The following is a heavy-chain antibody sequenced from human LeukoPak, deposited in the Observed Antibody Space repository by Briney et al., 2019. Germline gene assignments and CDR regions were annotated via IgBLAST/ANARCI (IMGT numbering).Heavy chain of an antibody. Sequence: SETLSLTCTVSGVSISSYYWSWIRQPAGKGLEWIGRIYTSGSTNHNPSLKSRVTMSVDKSKNQLSLKLSSVTTADTAMHYCARGAYHYGSGSYYFDYWGQGTLVTVSS. CDR1: GVSISSYY. D-gene: IGHD3-10*01. J-gene: IGHJ4*02. V-gene: IGHV4-4*07. CDR2: IYTSGST. CDR3: ARGAYHYGSGSYYFDY.